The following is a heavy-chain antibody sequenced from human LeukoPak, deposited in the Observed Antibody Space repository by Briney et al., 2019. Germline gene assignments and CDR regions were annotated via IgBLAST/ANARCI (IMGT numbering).Heavy chain of an antibody. Sequence: PSETLSLTCTVSGGSISSYYWSWIRQPAGKGLEWIGRIYHSGSTYYNPSLKSRVTISVDTSKNQFSLKLSSVTAADTAVYYCARHIVVVPGDYFDYWGQGTLVTVSS. CDR3: ARHIVVVPGDYFDY. J-gene: IGHJ4*02. CDR2: IYHSGST. V-gene: IGHV4-59*08. CDR1: GGSISSYY. D-gene: IGHD2-2*01.